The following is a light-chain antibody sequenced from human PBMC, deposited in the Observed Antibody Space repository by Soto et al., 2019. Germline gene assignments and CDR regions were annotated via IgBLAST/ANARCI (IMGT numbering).Light chain of an antibody. CDR2: GAS. Sequence: DIQMTQSPSSLSASVGDRVTITCRASQGISNFLAWYQQQPGKVPKLLIYGASTLQSGVPSRFSGSGSGTDFTLTINGLQPEDVATYYCQQSYSTPQTFGQGTKVEIK. CDR3: QQSYSTPQT. J-gene: IGKJ1*01. V-gene: IGKV1-27*01. CDR1: QGISNF.